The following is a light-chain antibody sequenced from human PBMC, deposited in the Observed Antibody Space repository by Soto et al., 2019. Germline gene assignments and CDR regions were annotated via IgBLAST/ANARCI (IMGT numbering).Light chain of an antibody. V-gene: IGKV3-11*01. Sequence: EIVLTQSPATLSLSPGERATLSCRASQSVSSYLAWYQQKPGQAPRLLIYDASNMATGIPARFSGSGSGTDVTLTISSLEPEDFSVYYCQQRSNWPSITFGQGTRLEIK. CDR1: QSVSSY. J-gene: IGKJ5*01. CDR2: DAS. CDR3: QQRSNWPSIT.